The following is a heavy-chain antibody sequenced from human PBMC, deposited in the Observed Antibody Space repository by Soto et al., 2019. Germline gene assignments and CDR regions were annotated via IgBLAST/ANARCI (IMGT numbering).Heavy chain of an antibody. CDR3: ARGGRYCSGGTCTYYYGMDV. Sequence: QVQLVQSGAEVKTPGSSLKVSCKASGGIFSTYAISWVRQAPGQGLEWMGGIIPILGTANYAQNFQGRATITADESTSTAYMELSSLRSDDTAVFYGARGGRYCSGGTCTYYYGMDVWGQGTTVTVSS. J-gene: IGHJ6*02. V-gene: IGHV1-69*01. CDR1: GGIFSTYA. D-gene: IGHD2-15*01. CDR2: IIPILGTA.